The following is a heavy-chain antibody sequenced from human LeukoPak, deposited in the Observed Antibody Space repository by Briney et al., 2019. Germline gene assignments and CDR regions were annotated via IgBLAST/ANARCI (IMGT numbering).Heavy chain of an antibody. CDR1: GFTFSDHY. D-gene: IGHD3-3*01. J-gene: IGHJ4*02. CDR2: ISSSGTTM. V-gene: IGHV3-11*01. Sequence: GGSLRLSCAASGFTFSDHYMSWIRQASGNGLEWVSYISSSGTTMYCADSVKGRFTISRDNAKNSLYLQMNSLRAEDTAVYYCASGGVRDYWGQGTLVTVSS. CDR3: ASGGVRDY.